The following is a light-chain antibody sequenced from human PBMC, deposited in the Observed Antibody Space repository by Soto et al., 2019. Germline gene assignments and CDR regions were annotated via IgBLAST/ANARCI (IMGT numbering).Light chain of an antibody. CDR1: SPDFG. CDR3: SSFAGSGTLVI. V-gene: IGLV2-23*01. J-gene: IGLJ2*01. CDR2: EAT. Sequence: QSALTQPASVSGSPGQSITISCSGISPDFGVSWYQHFPGKAPNLIIYEATKRPSGVSSRFSGSKSGNTASLTISGLQAEDEADYHCSSFAGSGTLVIFGAGTKLTVL.